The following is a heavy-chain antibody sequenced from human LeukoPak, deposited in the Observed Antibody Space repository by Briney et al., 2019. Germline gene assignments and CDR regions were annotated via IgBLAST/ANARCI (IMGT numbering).Heavy chain of an antibody. V-gene: IGHV3-33*01. CDR2: IWYDGSKT. CDR1: GFTFSSYG. J-gene: IGHJ4*02. D-gene: IGHD1-1*01. CDR3: GRDIQLSY. Sequence: GGSLRLSCAASGFTFSSYGMHWVRQAPGKGLEWVAVIWYDGSKTYYADSVKGRFTISRDNSNTTLYLQMGSLRAGDTAVYFCGRDIQLSYLGQGTLVTVSS.